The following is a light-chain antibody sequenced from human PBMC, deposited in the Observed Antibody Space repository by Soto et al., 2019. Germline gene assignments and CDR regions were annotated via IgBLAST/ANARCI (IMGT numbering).Light chain of an antibody. Sequence: EIVMTQSPDTLAVSPGERATLSCRASQSVSSDLAWYQQRPGQAPRALIYGASTRATGVAARFSGSGSGTECTLTISSLQSEDFAVYYYQQYNIWPFTFGPGTKVDIK. CDR1: QSVSSD. CDR2: GAS. V-gene: IGKV3-15*01. J-gene: IGKJ3*01. CDR3: QQYNIWPFT.